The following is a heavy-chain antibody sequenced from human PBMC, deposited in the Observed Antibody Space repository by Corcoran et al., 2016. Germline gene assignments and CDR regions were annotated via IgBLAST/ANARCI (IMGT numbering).Heavy chain of an antibody. CDR2: INPSGGST. CDR1: GYTFTSYY. V-gene: IGHV1-46*01. Sequence: QVQLVQSGAEVKKPGASVKVSCKASGYTFTSYYMHWVRQAPGQGLEWMGIINPSGGSTSYAQKFQGRVTMTRDTSTSTVYMELSSRRSEDTAVYYCARMATMVRGVTYYYYGMDVWGQGTTVTVSS. CDR3: ARMATMVRGVTYYYYGMDV. J-gene: IGHJ6*02. D-gene: IGHD3-10*01.